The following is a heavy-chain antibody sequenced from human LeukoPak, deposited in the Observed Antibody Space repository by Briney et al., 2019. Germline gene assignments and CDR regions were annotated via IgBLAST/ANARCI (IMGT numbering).Heavy chain of an antibody. D-gene: IGHD6-6*01. V-gene: IGHV4-34*01. Sequence: SETLSLTCAVYGGSFSGYYWSWIRQPPGKGLEWIGEINHSGSTNCNPSLESRVTISVDTSKNQFSLKLSSVTAADTAVYYCASIAARNYYYYYMDVWGKGTTVTVSS. J-gene: IGHJ6*03. CDR1: GGSFSGYY. CDR2: INHSGST. CDR3: ASIAARNYYYYYMDV.